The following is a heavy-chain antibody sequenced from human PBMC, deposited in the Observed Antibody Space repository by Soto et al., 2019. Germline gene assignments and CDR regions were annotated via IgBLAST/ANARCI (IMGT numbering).Heavy chain of an antibody. CDR3: ARETPTPVVVKSRHGPWFDP. J-gene: IGHJ5*02. CDR1: DGSSSSYY. V-gene: IGHV4-59*01. D-gene: IGHD2-15*01. CDR2: MYYGGRT. Sequence: SETLSLTCTASDGSSSSYYWSWIRQPPGNGLEGIGYMYYGGRTNYNPTLKRRVTISVDASNMQVCLKLISMTTATTTLYFCARETPTPVVVKSRHGPWFDPWGQGALVTASS.